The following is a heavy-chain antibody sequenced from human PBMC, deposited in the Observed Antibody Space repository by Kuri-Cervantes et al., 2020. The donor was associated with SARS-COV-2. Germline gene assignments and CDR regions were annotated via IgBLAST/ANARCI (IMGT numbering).Heavy chain of an antibody. V-gene: IGHV3-64*02. J-gene: IGHJ4*02. CDR3: ARAPHFGDLDF. Sequence: ESLKICCAAYAFTISTDRMHWSRQAPGKGLEYVSAITIDGDTTFYADSVKGRFTISRDNSKNTLYLQLGSLRAEDMAVYYCARAPHFGDLDFWGQGTLVTVSS. D-gene: IGHD3-10*01. CDR1: AFTISTDR. CDR2: ITIDGDTT.